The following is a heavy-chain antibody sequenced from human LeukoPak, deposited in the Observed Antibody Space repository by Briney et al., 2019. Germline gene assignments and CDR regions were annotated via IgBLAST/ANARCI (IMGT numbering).Heavy chain of an antibody. D-gene: IGHD3-22*01. V-gene: IGHV3-43D*03. CDR2: ISWDGGST. CDR3: AKDISGGGYYDSSGYLHD. J-gene: IGHJ4*02. CDR1: GFTFDHYA. Sequence: PGGSLRLSCAASGFTFDHYAMHWVRQAPGKGLEWVSLISWDGGSTYYADSVKGRFTISRDNSKNSLYLQMNSLRAEDTALYYCAKDISGGGYYDSSGYLHDWGQGTLVTVSS.